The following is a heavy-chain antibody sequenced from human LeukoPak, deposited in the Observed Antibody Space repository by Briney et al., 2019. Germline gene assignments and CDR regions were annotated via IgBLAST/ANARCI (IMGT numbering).Heavy chain of an antibody. Sequence: GGSLRLSCAASGFTFSSYAMSWVRQAPGKGLEWVSAISGSGGSTYYADSVKGRFTISRDNSKNTLYLQMNSLRAEDTAVYYCAKDLARVLSLYRTLSWGFDYWGQGTLVTVSS. D-gene: IGHD2-2*02. CDR2: ISGSGGST. CDR3: AKDLARVLSLYRTLSWGFDY. CDR1: GFTFSSYA. J-gene: IGHJ4*02. V-gene: IGHV3-23*01.